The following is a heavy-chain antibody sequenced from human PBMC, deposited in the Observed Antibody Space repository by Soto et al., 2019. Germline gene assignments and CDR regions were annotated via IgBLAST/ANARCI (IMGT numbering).Heavy chain of an antibody. CDR1: GGSISSGGYY. Sequence: SETLSLTCTVSGGSISSGGYYWSWIRQHPGKGLEWIGYIYYSGSTYYNPSLKSRVTISVDTSKNQFSLKLSSVTAADTAVYYCARDRVTGTPFEYWGQGTLVTVSS. CDR3: ARDRVTGTPFEY. J-gene: IGHJ4*02. V-gene: IGHV4-31*03. D-gene: IGHD1-20*01. CDR2: IYYSGST.